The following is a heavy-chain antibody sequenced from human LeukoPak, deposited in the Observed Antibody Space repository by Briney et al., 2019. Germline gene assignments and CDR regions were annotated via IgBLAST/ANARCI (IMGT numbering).Heavy chain of an antibody. V-gene: IGHV3-15*01. J-gene: IGHJ6*02. CDR1: GFTFSNAW. CDR3: QAGFGELLGYYYYGMDV. CDR2: IKSKTDGGTT. D-gene: IGHD3-10*01. Sequence: PGGSLRLSCAASGFTFSNAWMSWVRQAPGKGLEWVGRIKSKTDGGTTDYAAPVKGRFTISRDDSKNTLYLQMNSLKTEDTAVYYCQAGFGELLGYYYYGMDVWGQGTTVTVSS.